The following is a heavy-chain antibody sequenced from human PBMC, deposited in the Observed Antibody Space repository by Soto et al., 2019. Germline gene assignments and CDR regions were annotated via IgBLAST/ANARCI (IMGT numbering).Heavy chain of an antibody. CDR2: IYYSGST. V-gene: IGHV4-39*01. CDR1: GGSISSSSYY. J-gene: IGHJ4*02. Sequence: SETLSLTCTVSGGSISSSSYYWGWIRQPPGKGLEWIGSIYYSGSTYYNPSLKSRVTISVDTSKNQFSLKLSSVTAADTAVYYCARHGKTQYYFDYWGQGTLVTVSS. CDR3: ARHGKTQYYFDY. D-gene: IGHD2-15*01.